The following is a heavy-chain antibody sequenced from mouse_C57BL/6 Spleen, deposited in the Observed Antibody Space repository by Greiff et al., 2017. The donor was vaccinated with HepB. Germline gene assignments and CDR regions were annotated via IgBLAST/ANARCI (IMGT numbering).Heavy chain of an antibody. CDR1: GFTFSSYA. CDR3: TRDDGYGNYGDY. D-gene: IGHD2-10*02. J-gene: IGHJ2*01. CDR2: ISSGGDYI. V-gene: IGHV5-9-1*02. Sequence: EVQLQESGEGLVKPGGSLKLSCAASGFTFSSYAMSWVRQTPEKRLEWVAYISSGGDYIYYADTVKGRFTISRDNARNTLYLQMSSLKSEDTAMYYCTRDDGYGNYGDYWGQGTTLTVSS.